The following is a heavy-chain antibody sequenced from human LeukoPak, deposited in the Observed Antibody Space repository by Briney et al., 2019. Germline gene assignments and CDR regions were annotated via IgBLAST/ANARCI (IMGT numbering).Heavy chain of an antibody. CDR1: GYTFTSYD. D-gene: IGHD3-9*01. CDR2: MNPNSGNT. J-gene: IGHJ4*02. Sequence: ASVKVSCKASGYTFTSYDINWVRQATGQGLEWMGWMNPNSGNTGYAQKFQGRVTMTRNTSISTAYMELSSLRSEDTAVYYCARGGGYDILTGYLATYSSGYQHWGQGTLVTVSP. CDR3: ARGGGYDILTGYLATYSSGYQH. V-gene: IGHV1-8*01.